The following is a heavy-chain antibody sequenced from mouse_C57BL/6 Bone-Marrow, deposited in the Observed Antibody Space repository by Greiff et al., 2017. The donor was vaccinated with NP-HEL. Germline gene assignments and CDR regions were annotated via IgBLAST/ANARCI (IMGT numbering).Heavy chain of an antibody. CDR1: GYTFTNYW. CDR2: IYPGGGYT. D-gene: IGHD1-1*02. V-gene: IGHV1-63*01. J-gene: IGHJ4*01. CDR3: ARWGGYYAMDY. Sequence: VQRVESGAELVRPGTSVKMSCKASGYTFTNYWIGWAKQRPGHGLEWIGDIYPGGGYTNYNEKFKGKATLTADKSSSTAYMQFSSLTSEDSAIYYCARWGGYYAMDYWGQGTSVTVSS.